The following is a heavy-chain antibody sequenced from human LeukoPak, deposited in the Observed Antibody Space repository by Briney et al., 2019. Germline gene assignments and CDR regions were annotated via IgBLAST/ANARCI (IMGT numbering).Heavy chain of an antibody. D-gene: IGHD3-10*01. V-gene: IGHV4-39*01. CDR1: GGSISSSSYY. J-gene: IGHJ6*03. CDR2: IYYSGST. Sequence: PSETLSLTCTVSGGSISSSSYYWDWIRQPPGKGLEWIGSIYYSGSTYYNPSLKSRVTISVDTSKNQFSLKLSSVTAADTAVYYCARRYGSGNHYYYYYYMDVWGKGTTVTISS. CDR3: ARRYGSGNHYYYYYYMDV.